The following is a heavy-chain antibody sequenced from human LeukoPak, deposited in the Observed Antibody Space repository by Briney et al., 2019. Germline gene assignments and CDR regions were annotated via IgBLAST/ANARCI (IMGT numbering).Heavy chain of an antibody. CDR2: ISKDGAEK. CDR1: GFTLSDYW. J-gene: IGHJ3*01. V-gene: IGHV3-7*01. Sequence: GGSLRLSCAASGFTLSDYWMSWVRQVTGKGLEWVANISKDGAEKHYVDSVKGRFSIYRDNSNYSLFVQMHSLRPDDTAVYYCANFDGSSQAFHLWGQGTMVTVSS. D-gene: IGHD3-9*01. CDR3: ANFDGSSQAFHL.